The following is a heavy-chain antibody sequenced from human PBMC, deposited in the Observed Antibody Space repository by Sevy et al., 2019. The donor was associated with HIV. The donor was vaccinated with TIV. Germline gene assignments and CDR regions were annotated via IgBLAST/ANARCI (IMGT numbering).Heavy chain of an antibody. CDR1: GFTFSTYA. V-gene: IGHV3-23*05. Sequence: GGSLRLSCAASGFTFSTYAMAWVRQAPGKGLEWVSSITTSGSSTYYADSVKGRFTISRDNSKNTLYLQMNSLRAEDTAVYSCARGWGNFDYLGQGTLVTVSS. J-gene: IGHJ4*02. CDR2: ITTSGSST. CDR3: ARGWGNFDY. D-gene: IGHD3-16*01.